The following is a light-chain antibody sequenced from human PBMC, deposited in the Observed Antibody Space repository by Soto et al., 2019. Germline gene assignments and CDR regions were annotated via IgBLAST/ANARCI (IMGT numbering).Light chain of an antibody. CDR3: SSYTTSNTLV. CDR2: EVS. V-gene: IGLV2-14*01. CDR1: SSDVGGYKY. Sequence: QSALTQPASVSGSPGQSITISCSGTSSDVGGYKYVSWYQQHPGKAPKLMIYEVSYRPSGVSNRFSGSTSGNTASLTISGLQAEDEADYYCSSYTTSNTLVFGTGTKVTVL. J-gene: IGLJ1*01.